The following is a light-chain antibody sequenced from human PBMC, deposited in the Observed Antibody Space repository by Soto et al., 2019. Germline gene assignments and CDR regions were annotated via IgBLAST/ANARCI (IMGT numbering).Light chain of an antibody. Sequence: DIVLTQSPDSLAVSLGERATINYKSSQSVLYSSNNKNYLAWYQQKPGQPPKLLIYWASTRESGVPDRFSGSGSGTDSTLTISSLQAEDVAVYYCQQYYSTPITFGQGTRLEIK. V-gene: IGKV4-1*01. J-gene: IGKJ5*01. CDR3: QQYYSTPIT. CDR1: QSVLYSSNNKNY. CDR2: WAS.